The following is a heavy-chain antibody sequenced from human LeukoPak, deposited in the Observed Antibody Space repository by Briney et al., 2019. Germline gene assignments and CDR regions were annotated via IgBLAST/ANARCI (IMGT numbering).Heavy chain of an antibody. J-gene: IGHJ6*04. CDR3: AELGITMIGGV. V-gene: IGHV3-53*01. D-gene: IGHD3-10*02. CDR1: GFTVSGNY. CDR2: IYSGGTT. Sequence: GGSLRLSCAVSGFTVSGNYMSWVRQAPGKGLEWVSLIYSGGTTYYADSVKGRFTISRDNAKNSLYLQMNSLRAEDTAVYYCAELGITMIGGVWGKGTTVTISS.